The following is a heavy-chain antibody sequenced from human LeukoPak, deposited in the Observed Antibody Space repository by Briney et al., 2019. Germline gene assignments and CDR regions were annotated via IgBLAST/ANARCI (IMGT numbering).Heavy chain of an antibody. CDR1: GFTSSSYS. Sequence: PGGSLRLSCAASGFTSSSYSMNWVRQAPGKGLEWVSSISSSSSYIYYADSVRGRFTISRDNAKNSLYLQMNSLRAEDTAVYYCARETPSGIAAANGFDYWGQGTLVTVSS. CDR3: ARETPSGIAAANGFDY. CDR2: ISSSSSYI. D-gene: IGHD6-13*01. V-gene: IGHV3-21*01. J-gene: IGHJ4*02.